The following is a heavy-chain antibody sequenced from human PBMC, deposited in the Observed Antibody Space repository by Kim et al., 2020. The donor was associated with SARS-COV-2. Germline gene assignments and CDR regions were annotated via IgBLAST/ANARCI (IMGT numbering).Heavy chain of an antibody. CDR3: TRGGVDY. V-gene: IGHV3-74*01. J-gene: IGHJ4*02. CDR2: T. D-gene: IGHD3-16*01. Sequence: TTYADSVQGRLPISRDEPKTTLYLQMNSLGTEDTAVYYCTRGGVDYWGQGALVSVSS.